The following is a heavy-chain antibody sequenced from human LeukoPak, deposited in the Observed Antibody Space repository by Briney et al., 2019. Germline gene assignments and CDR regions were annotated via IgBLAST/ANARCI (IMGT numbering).Heavy chain of an antibody. Sequence: SETLSLTCTVSGASITSSSYYWDWIRQPPGKGLEWIATIHYSGTTYFNPSLKSRVTISVDTSKNQFSLKLISLTAADTAVYYCAKGSDPFRWFGEFNVKLPRPIRHYYFDSWGQGTLVTVSS. D-gene: IGHD3-10*01. CDR3: AKGSDPFRWFGEFNVKLPRPIRHYYFDS. CDR2: IHYSGTT. V-gene: IGHV4-39*07. CDR1: GASITSSSYY. J-gene: IGHJ4*02.